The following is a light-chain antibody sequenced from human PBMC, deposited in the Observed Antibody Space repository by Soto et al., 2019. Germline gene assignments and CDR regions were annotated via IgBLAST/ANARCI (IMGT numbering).Light chain of an antibody. Sequence: EIGLTQSPGTLSLSPGERATLSCRASLSVSSSYLAWYQQKPGEAPRLLIYGASSRATGIPDRFSGSGSGTDFTHTFSRLEPEDFAVYYCQQYGSSPNTLGQGTKLEIK. CDR1: LSVSSSY. CDR2: GAS. CDR3: QQYGSSPNT. J-gene: IGKJ2*01. V-gene: IGKV3-20*01.